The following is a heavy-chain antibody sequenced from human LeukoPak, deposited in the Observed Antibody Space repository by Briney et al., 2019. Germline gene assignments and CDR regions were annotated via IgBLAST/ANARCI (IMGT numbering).Heavy chain of an antibody. CDR2: IYYSGST. V-gene: IGHV4-31*03. D-gene: IGHD6-13*01. CDR1: GGSISSGGYY. Sequence: PSETLSLTCTVSGGSISSGGYYWSWIRQHPGKGLEWIGYIYYSGSTYYNPSLKSRVTISVDTSKNQFSLKLSSVTAADTAVYYCAREDVFSRAGWFDPWGQGTLVTVSS. CDR3: AREDVFSRAGWFDP. J-gene: IGHJ5*02.